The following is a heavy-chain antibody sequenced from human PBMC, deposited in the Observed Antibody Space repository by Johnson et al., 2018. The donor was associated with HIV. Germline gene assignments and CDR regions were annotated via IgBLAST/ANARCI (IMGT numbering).Heavy chain of an antibody. D-gene: IGHD6-19*01. CDR3: GKPLAYSSGWYAPVQDAFDI. CDR2: ISYDGSNK. V-gene: IGHV3-30-3*02. Sequence: QMLLVESGGGVVQPGRSLRLSCAASGFTFSSYAMHWVRQAPGKGLEWVAVISYDGSNKYYADSVKGRFTISRDNSKNTLYLQMNSLRVEDTAVYYCGKPLAYSSGWYAPVQDAFDIWGQGTMVTVSS. J-gene: IGHJ3*02. CDR1: GFTFSSYA.